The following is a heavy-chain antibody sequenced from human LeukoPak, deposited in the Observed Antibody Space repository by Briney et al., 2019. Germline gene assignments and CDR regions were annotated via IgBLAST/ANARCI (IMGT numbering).Heavy chain of an antibody. CDR1: GYTLTELS. Sequence: GASVKVSCKVSGYTLTELSMHWVRQAPGKGLEWMGGLDPEDGETIYAQKFQGRVTMTEDTSTDTAYIELRSRRSEDAAVFYCAAVFHGWPEDYWGQGTLVTVSS. J-gene: IGHJ4*02. CDR3: AAVFHGWPEDY. D-gene: IGHD2-15*01. CDR2: LDPEDGET. V-gene: IGHV1-24*01.